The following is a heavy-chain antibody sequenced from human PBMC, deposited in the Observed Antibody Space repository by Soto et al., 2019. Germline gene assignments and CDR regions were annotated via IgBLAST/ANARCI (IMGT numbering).Heavy chain of an antibody. CDR2: IFYSGST. J-gene: IGHJ6*02. V-gene: IGHV4-39*01. CDR3: ARLGISRQIYHYGMDF. Sequence: SETLSLTCTVSGDSVSSSYYYWGWIRQPPGKGLEWIGSIFYSGSTYYNPSLKSRVTISVDTSKNQFSLKLSSVTAADTAVYYCARLGISRQIYHYGMDFWGPGTTVTVFS. CDR1: GDSVSSSYYY.